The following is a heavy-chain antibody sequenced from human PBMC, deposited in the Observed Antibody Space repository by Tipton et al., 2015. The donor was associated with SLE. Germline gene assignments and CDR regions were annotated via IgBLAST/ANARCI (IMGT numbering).Heavy chain of an antibody. CDR3: ARASELGFDP. V-gene: IGHV4-4*07. CDR1: DGSISDYY. J-gene: IGHJ5*02. CDR2: IYASGST. Sequence: LVQPSETLSLTCTVSDGSISDYYWTWIRQPAGEGLEWIGRIYASGSTNYNPSLRSRAAMSVDTSKSHFSLKLTSVTAADTAVYYCARASELGFDPWGQGTLVTVSS. D-gene: IGHD2/OR15-2a*01.